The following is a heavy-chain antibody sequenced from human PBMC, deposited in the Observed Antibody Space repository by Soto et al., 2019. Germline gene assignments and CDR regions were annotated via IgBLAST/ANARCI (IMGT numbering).Heavy chain of an antibody. D-gene: IGHD3-10*01. Sequence: ASVKVSCKASGYTFTSYAMHWVRQAPGQRLEWVGWINAGNGNTKYSQKFQGRVTITRDTSASTAYMELSSLRSEDTAVYYCARVSDYYGSGSYYSDYWGQGTLVTVSS. V-gene: IGHV1-3*01. CDR1: GYTFTSYA. CDR2: INAGNGNT. CDR3: ARVSDYYGSGSYYSDY. J-gene: IGHJ4*02.